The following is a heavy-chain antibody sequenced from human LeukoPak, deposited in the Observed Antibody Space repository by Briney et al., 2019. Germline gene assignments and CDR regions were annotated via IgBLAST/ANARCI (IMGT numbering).Heavy chain of an antibody. CDR2: INHSGST. Sequence: SETLSLTCAVYGGSFSGYYWSWIRQPPGKGLEWIGEINHSGSTNYNPSLKSRVTISVDTSKNQFSLKLSSVTAADTAVYYCASCTWSLVFDIWGQGTMVTVSS. D-gene: IGHD2-8*01. J-gene: IGHJ3*02. V-gene: IGHV4-34*01. CDR3: ASCTWSLVFDI. CDR1: GGSFSGYY.